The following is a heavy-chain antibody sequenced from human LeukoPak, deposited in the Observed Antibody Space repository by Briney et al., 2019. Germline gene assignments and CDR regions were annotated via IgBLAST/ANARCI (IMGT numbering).Heavy chain of an antibody. CDR3: ASRTPAYSYLDY. D-gene: IGHD1-1*01. CDR2: MNPNSGNT. V-gene: IGHV1-8*01. CDR1: GYTFTSYD. Sequence: ASVKVSCKASGYTFTSYDINWVRQATGQGLEWMGWMNPNSGNTGYAQKFQGRVTITADKSTSTAYMELSSLRSEDTAVYYCASRTPAYSYLDYWGQGTLVTVSS. J-gene: IGHJ4*02.